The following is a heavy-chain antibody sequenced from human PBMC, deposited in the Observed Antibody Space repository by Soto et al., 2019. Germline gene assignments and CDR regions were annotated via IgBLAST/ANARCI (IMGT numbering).Heavy chain of an antibody. J-gene: IGHJ4*02. CDR1: GGSFSGYY. V-gene: IGHV4-34*01. CDR3: ARPGRTLRYYYFDY. CDR2: INHSRST. Sequence: SETLSLTCAVYGGSFSGYYWSWIRQPPGKGLEWIGEINHSRSTNYNPSLKSRVTISVDTSKNQFSLKLSSVTAADTAVYYCARPGRTLRYYYFDYWGQGTLVTVSS. D-gene: IGHD1-1*01.